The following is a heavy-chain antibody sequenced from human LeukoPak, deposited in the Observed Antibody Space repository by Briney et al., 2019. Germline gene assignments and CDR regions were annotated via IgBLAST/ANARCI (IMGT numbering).Heavy chain of an antibody. D-gene: IGHD6-25*01. V-gene: IGHV1-18*01. CDR1: GYTFTSFG. Sequence: SVKVSCKASGYTFTSFGIAWVRQAPGQGLEWVGWISTSSDQRRYAHMLQDRVTMTRDTSTSTAYMELRSLRSDDAGVYYCARDTNWQRDYWGQGTLVTVSS. CDR3: ARDTNWQRDY. J-gene: IGHJ4*02. CDR2: ISTSSDQR.